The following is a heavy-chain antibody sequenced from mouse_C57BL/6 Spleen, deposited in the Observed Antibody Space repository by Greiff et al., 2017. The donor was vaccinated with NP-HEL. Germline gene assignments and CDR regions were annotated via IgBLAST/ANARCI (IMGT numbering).Heavy chain of an antibody. CDR1: GYTFTDYN. CDR3: ARRDTPVVAHWYFDV. D-gene: IGHD1-1*01. Sequence: EVKLMESGPELVKPGASVKIPCKASGYTFTDYNMDWVKQSHGKSLEWIGDINPNNGGTIYHQKFKGKATLTVDKSSSTAYMELRSLTSEDTAVYYCARRDTPVVAHWYFDVWGTGTTVTVSS. CDR2: INPNNGGT. J-gene: IGHJ1*03. V-gene: IGHV1-18*01.